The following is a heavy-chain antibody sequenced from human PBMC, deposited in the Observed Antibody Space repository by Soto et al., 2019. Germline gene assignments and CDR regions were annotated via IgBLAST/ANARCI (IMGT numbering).Heavy chain of an antibody. CDR1: GYSISSSNW. Sequence: QVQLQESGPGLVKPSDTLSLTCAVSGYSISSSNWWGWIRQPPGKGLEWIGYIYYSGTTYYNPSRKSRVPMSVDPTKNQVSRKLTSVTAVDTAVYYCARREIQGPIDYWGQGTLVTVSS. V-gene: IGHV4-28*01. CDR2: IYYSGTT. J-gene: IGHJ4*02. CDR3: ARREIQGPIDY. D-gene: IGHD1-26*01.